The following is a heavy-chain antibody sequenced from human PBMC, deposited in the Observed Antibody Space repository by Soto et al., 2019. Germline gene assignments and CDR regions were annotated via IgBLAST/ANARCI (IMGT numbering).Heavy chain of an antibody. J-gene: IGHJ6*02. CDR1: GGTFSSSG. CDR3: ARWPQPRYTADPYAVDV. CDR2: IVPSLDTT. V-gene: IGHV1-69*11. D-gene: IGHD3-16*02. Sequence: KVSCKASGGTFSSSGFSWVRQAPGQGLEWMGMIVPSLDTTNYAQKFQARVTITADEVTSTAYMELRSLRSEDTAVYYCARWPQPRYTADPYAVDVWGQGTRVTVSS.